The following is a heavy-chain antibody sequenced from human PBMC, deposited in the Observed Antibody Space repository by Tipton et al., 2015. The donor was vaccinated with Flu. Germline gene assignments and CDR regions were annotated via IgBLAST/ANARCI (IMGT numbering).Heavy chain of an antibody. CDR1: GDSIRSSNYY. V-gene: IGHV4-39*07. D-gene: IGHD4-11*01. CDR2: IFHSGNM. J-gene: IGHJ5*02. CDR3: ARRDYSNYVSEPKNWFDP. Sequence: LRLSCAVSGDSIRSSNYYWGWIRQPPGKGLEWIGNIFHSGNMYHNPSLKSRVTISVDTSKNQFSLKLGSVTAADTAVYYCARRDYSNYVSEPKNWFDPWGQGALVTVSS.